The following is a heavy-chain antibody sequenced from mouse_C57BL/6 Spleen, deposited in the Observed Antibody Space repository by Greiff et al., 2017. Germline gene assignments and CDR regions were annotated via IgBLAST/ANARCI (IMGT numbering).Heavy chain of an antibody. CDR3: ARDDTTVVARYFDV. Sequence: EVKLVESGPGLVKPSQSLSLTCSVTGYSITSGYYWNWIRQFPGNKLEWMGYISYDGSNNYNPSLKNRISITRDTSKNQFFLKLNSVTTEDTATYYCARDDTTVVARYFDVWGTGTTVTVSS. CDR1: GYSITSGYY. V-gene: IGHV3-6*01. D-gene: IGHD1-1*01. CDR2: ISYDGSN. J-gene: IGHJ1*03.